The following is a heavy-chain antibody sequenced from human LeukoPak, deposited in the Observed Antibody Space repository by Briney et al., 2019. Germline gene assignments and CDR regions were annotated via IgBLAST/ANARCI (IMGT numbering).Heavy chain of an antibody. CDR1: GYTFISYG. Sequence: ASVKVSCKASGYTFISYGITWVRQAPGQRLEWMGWISPYNGNANYEQKLQGRVTMTTDTSTSTAYMELRNLRSDDTAVYYCARGFLRFGELFVPFDVWGQGTMVTASS. CDR3: ARGFLRFGELFVPFDV. J-gene: IGHJ3*01. D-gene: IGHD3-10*01. CDR2: ISPYNGNA. V-gene: IGHV1-18*01.